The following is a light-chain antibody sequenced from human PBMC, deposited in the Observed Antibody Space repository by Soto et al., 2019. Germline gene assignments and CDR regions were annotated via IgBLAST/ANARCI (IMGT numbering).Light chain of an antibody. Sequence: EIVLTQSPGTLSLSPGERATLSCRASQSVSISYLAWYQQKPGQAPRLLIYSTSTRATGIPDRCSGSGSGTDFTLAISRLEPADFAMYYRQQYGGSPPGPRYTFGQGTKLEIK. CDR3: QQYGGSPPGPRYT. V-gene: IGKV3-20*01. CDR2: STS. CDR1: QSVSISY. J-gene: IGKJ2*01.